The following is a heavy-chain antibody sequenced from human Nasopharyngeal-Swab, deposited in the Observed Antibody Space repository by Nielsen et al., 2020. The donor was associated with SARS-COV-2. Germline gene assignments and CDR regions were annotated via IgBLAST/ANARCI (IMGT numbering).Heavy chain of an antibody. V-gene: IGHV4-34*01. CDR2: INHSGGT. J-gene: IGHJ2*01. D-gene: IGHD3-3*02. CDR1: SGSFSGHY. Sequence: TLSLTCAVYSGSFSGHYWTWFRQPPGKGVEWIGEINHSGGTNYKSSLKSRVTTLFDASKSQFSLKLTSVTAADTAVYYCARRNSLASPGAHFDLWGRGTLVTVSS. CDR3: ARRNSLASPGAHFDL.